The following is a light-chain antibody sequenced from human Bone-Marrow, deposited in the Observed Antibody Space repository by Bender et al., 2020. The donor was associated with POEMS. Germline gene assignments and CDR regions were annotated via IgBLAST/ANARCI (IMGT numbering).Light chain of an antibody. CDR1: SSNIGNNY. CDR2: DDN. CDR3: ATYDNTLSVVL. J-gene: IGLJ2*01. V-gene: IGLV1-51*01. Sequence: QSVLTQPPSVSAAPGQKVTISCSGSSSNIGNNYVSWYQQFPRTAPKLLIYDDNRRPSGITDRISGFKSGTSATLGITGLQTGDEAHYYCATYDNTLSVVLFGGGTRLTVL.